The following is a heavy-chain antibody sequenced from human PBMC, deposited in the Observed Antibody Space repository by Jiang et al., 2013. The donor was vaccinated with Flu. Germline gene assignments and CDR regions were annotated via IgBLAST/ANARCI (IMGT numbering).Heavy chain of an antibody. V-gene: IGHV1-3*01. D-gene: IGHD6-13*01. Sequence: SGAEVKKPGASVKVSCKASGYTFTSYAMHWVRQAPGQRLEWMGWINAGNGNTKYSQKFQGRVTITRDTSASTAYMELSSLRSEDTAVYYCALSSWYSWYFQHWGQGTLVTVSS. CDR3: ALSSWYSWYFQH. CDR1: GYTFTSYA. CDR2: INAGNGNT. J-gene: IGHJ1*01.